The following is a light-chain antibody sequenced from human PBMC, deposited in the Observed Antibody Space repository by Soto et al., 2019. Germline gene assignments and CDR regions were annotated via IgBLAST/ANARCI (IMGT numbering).Light chain of an antibody. Sequence: IVLTQSPATLSLSPGERATLSCRASQSVSRYLAWYQQKPGQAPRLLIYDASNRATGIPARFSGSGSGTDFTLTISSLEPEDFAVYYCQQRSDWRSTFGGGTKVQIK. CDR2: DAS. CDR1: QSVSRY. CDR3: QQRSDWRST. J-gene: IGKJ4*01. V-gene: IGKV3-11*01.